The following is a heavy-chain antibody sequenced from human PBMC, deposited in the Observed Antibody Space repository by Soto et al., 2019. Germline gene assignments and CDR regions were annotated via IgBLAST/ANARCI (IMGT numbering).Heavy chain of an antibody. Sequence: ETLSLTCTVSGGSVSSGSYYWSWIRQPPGKGLEWIGYIYYSGSTNYNPSLKSRVTISVDTSKNQFSLKLSSVTAADTAVYYCARGGPRDWTSGYYYGMDVWGQGTTVTVSS. J-gene: IGHJ6*02. CDR1: GGSVSSGSYY. V-gene: IGHV4-61*01. D-gene: IGHD1-1*01. CDR2: IYYSGST. CDR3: ARGGPRDWTSGYYYGMDV.